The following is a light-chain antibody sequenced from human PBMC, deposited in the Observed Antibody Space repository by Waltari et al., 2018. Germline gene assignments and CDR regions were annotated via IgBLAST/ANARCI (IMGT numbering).Light chain of an antibody. Sequence: SYVLTQPPSVSVAPGKTARITCGGDYIDSKHLHWYQQRPGTAPVLVIYNDKHRPSGLPERFAGDNSGTTATLTITRVEAGDEADYFCQVWHSSTEQFGGGTKLTVL. CDR1: YIDSKH. V-gene: IGLV3-21*04. J-gene: IGLJ2*01. CDR3: QVWHSSTEQ. CDR2: NDK.